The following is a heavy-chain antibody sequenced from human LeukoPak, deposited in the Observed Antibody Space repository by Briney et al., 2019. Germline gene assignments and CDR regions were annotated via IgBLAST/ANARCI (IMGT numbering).Heavy chain of an antibody. CDR2: ISYDGSNK. CDR1: GFTFSSCA. J-gene: IGHJ4*02. V-gene: IGHV3-30*04. CDR3: ARDHVRYFDWLLFRRGRGFDY. Sequence: GGSLRLSCAASGFTFSSCAMHWVRQAPGKGLEWVAVISYDGSNKYYADSVKGRFTISRDNSKNTLYLQMNSLRAEDTAVYYCARDHVRYFDWLLFRRGRGFDYWGQGTLVTVSS. D-gene: IGHD3-9*01.